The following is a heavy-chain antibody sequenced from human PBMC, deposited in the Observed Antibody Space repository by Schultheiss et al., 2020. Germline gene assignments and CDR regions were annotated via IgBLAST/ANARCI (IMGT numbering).Heavy chain of an antibody. CDR2: IYHSGST. CDR3: AAGGITMVRGVIIPYYYYGMDV. J-gene: IGHJ6*02. Sequence: SETLSLTCTVSGGSISSYYWSWIRQPPGKGLEWIGEIYHSGSTYYNPSLKSRVTISVDTSKNQFSLKLSSVTAADTAVYYCAAGGITMVRGVIIPYYYYGMDVWGQGTTVTVSS. CDR1: GGSISSYY. D-gene: IGHD3-10*01. V-gene: IGHV4-59*01.